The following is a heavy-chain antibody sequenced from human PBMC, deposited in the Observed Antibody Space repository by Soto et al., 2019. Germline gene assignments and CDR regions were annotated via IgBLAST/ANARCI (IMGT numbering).Heavy chain of an antibody. J-gene: IGHJ4*02. CDR2: INPSDTYT. Sequence: GESLKISCKFSGYIFPTYLIICVRQMPGKGLEWMGRINPSDTYTTYNPSFKGHVAISADKSISTDYLQWSSLKASDTAMYYCARHILYAGDLYFESWGKGNKVNVS. V-gene: IGHV5-10-1*01. CDR1: GYIFPTYL. D-gene: IGHD2-8*01. CDR3: ARHILYAGDLYFES.